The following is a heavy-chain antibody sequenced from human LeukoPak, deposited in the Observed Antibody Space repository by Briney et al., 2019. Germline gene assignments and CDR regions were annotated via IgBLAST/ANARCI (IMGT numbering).Heavy chain of an antibody. D-gene: IGHD1-26*01. V-gene: IGHV4-61*02. J-gene: IGHJ4*02. CDR2: IYTSGST. CDR3: ARSPGRGLMGAVDY. CDR1: GGSISSGSYY. Sequence: KASETLSLTCTVSGGSISSGSYYWSWIRQPAGKGLEWIGRIYTSGSTNYNPSLKSRVTISVDTSKNQFSLKLSSVTAADTAVYYCARSPGRGLMGAVDYWGQGTLVTVSS.